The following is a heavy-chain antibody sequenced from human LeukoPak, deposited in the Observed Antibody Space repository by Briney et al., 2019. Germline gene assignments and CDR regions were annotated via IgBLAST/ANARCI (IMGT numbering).Heavy chain of an antibody. V-gene: IGHV1-24*01. CDR3: ATYPWYGNSANHPFDV. Sequence: ASVKVSCKVSGYTLTEISIHWVRQAAGKGPEWKGGSDPEDGKTSYAQKFQARVTMTEDTSTDTAYMELSSLMAEDTAVYYCATYPWYGNSANHPFDVWGQGTMVTVSS. CDR1: GYTLTEIS. CDR2: SDPEDGKT. D-gene: IGHD4-23*01. J-gene: IGHJ3*01.